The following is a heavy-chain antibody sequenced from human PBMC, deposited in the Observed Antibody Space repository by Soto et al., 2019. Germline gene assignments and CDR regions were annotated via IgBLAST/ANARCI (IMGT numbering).Heavy chain of an antibody. J-gene: IGHJ5*02. Sequence: SETLSLTCAVYGGSFSGCYWSWIRQPPGKGLEWIGEINHSGSTNYNPSLKSRVTISVDTSKNQFSLKLSSVTAADTAVYYCARGSLYCTNGVCYTGWFDPWGQGTLVTVSS. D-gene: IGHD2-8*01. CDR2: INHSGST. V-gene: IGHV4-34*01. CDR1: GGSFSGCY. CDR3: ARGSLYCTNGVCYTGWFDP.